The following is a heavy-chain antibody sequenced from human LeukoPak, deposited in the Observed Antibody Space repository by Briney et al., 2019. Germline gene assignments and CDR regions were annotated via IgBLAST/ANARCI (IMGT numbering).Heavy chain of an antibody. CDR3: AREEEGYYYYYMDV. J-gene: IGHJ6*03. V-gene: IGHV3-21*01. Sequence: SGGSLRLSCAAPGFTFSSYSMNWVRQAPGKGLEWVSSISSSSSYIYYADSVKGRFTISRDNAKNSLYLQMNSLRAEDTAVYYCAREEEGYYYYYMDVWGKGTTVTVSS. CDR1: GFTFSSYS. CDR2: ISSSSSYI.